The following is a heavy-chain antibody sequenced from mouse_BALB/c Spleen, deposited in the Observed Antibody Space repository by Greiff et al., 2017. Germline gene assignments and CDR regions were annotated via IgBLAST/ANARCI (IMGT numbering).Heavy chain of an antibody. Sequence: EVKLMESGGGLVQPGGSLRLSCATSGFTFTDYYMSWVRQPPGKALEWLGFIRNKANGYTTEYSASVKGRFTISRDNSQSILYLQMHTLRAEDSATYYCARENYGSGYFDYWGQGTTLTVSS. CDR1: GFTFTDYY. CDR3: ARENYGSGYFDY. CDR2: IRNKANGYTT. J-gene: IGHJ2*01. D-gene: IGHD1-1*01. V-gene: IGHV7-3*02.